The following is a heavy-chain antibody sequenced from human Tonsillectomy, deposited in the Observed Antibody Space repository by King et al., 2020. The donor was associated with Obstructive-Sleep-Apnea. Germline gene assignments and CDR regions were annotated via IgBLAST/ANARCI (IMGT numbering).Heavy chain of an antibody. V-gene: IGHV3-48*04. CDR2: ISSSSSTI. Sequence: VQLVESGGGLVQPGGSLRLSCAASGFTFSSYSMNWVRQAPGKGLEWVSYISSSSSTIYYADSVKGRFTNSRDNAKNSLYLQMNSLRAEDTAVYYCARDGGYSYWGQGTLVTVSS. D-gene: IGHD5-12*01. J-gene: IGHJ4*02. CDR3: ARDGGYSY. CDR1: GFTFSSYS.